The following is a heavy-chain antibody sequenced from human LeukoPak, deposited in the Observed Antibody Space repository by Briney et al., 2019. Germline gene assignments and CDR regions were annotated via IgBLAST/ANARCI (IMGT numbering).Heavy chain of an antibody. Sequence: ASVKVSCKASGYTVTGYYLHWVRQAPGQGLEWMGWINPNSGGTNYAQKFHGRVTMTRDTSISTAYMELSRLRSDDTAVYYCARDPANPNKGDYWGQGTLVTVSS. CDR2: INPNSGGT. J-gene: IGHJ4*02. V-gene: IGHV1-2*02. CDR1: GYTVTGYY. CDR3: ARDPANPNKGDY. D-gene: IGHD1/OR15-1a*01.